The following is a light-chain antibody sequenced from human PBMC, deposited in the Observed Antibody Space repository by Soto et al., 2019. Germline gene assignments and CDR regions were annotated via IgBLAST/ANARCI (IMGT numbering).Light chain of an antibody. V-gene: IGLV2-8*01. J-gene: IGLJ3*02. CDR1: SSDVGGYDY. Sequence: QSVLTQPPSSSGSPGQSVTISCAGTSSDVGGYDYVSWYQQHPGKSPKLMIYEVSKRPSGVPDLCSGSKSGNAASLTVSGLQTADEADYYCSSFAGSNNLVFGGGTKLTAL. CDR3: SSFAGSNNLV. CDR2: EVS.